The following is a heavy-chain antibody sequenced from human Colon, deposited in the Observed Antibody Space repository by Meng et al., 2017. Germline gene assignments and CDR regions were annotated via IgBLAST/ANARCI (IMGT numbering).Heavy chain of an antibody. D-gene: IGHD2/OR15-2a*01. CDR2: VYHSGST. CDR3: ARVIYASGNMAHLDY. J-gene: IGHJ4*02. Sequence: RQGSGPGLVKPSGTLSLTCAVSGDSIRSSNWWSWVRQPPGRGLEWIGEVYHSGSTNYNPSLKNRVTMTVDKSKNEFSLTLSSVTAADTAFYYCARVIYASGNMAHLDYWGPGTLVTVSS. V-gene: IGHV4-4*02. CDR1: GDSIRSSNW.